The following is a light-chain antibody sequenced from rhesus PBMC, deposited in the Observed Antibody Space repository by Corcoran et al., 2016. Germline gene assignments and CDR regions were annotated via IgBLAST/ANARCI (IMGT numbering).Light chain of an antibody. CDR2: AAS. CDR3: LHDYTTPYS. Sequence: DIQMTQSPSSLSASIGDRVTVTCRASQDINKELSWYQQKPGKAPTLRIYAASSLQTGVSSRFSGSGSGTDYTLTISSLQPEDIATYYCLHDYTTPYSFGPGTKVEIK. CDR1: QDINKE. V-gene: IGKV1-94*01. J-gene: IGKJ2*01.